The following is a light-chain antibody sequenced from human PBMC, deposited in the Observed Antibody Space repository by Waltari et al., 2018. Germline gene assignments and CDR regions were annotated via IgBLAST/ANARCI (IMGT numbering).Light chain of an antibody. CDR3: SSYTSSSTLA. J-gene: IGLJ2*01. Sequence: QSALTQPASVSGSPGQSLTIPCTGTSGDVGGYTYVPWYQQHPGKAPKLMIYDVTNRPSGVSNRFSGSKSGNTASLTISGLQAEDEADYYCSSYTSSSTLAFGGGTKLTVL. CDR2: DVT. V-gene: IGLV2-14*03. CDR1: SGDVGGYTY.